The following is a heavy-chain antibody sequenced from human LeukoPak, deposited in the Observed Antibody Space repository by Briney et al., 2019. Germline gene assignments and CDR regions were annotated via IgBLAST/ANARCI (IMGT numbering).Heavy chain of an antibody. CDR1: GGTLSRYA. V-gene: IGHV1-69*13. CDR2: IIPIFGTA. J-gene: IGHJ4*02. CDR3: ARESSFFNSSGWYEAPDY. Sequence: SVKVSCKASGGTLSRYAISWVRQAPGQGLEWMGGIIPIFGTANYAQKFQGRVTITADESTSTAYMELSSLRSEDTAVYYCARESSFFNSSGWYEAPDYWGQGTLVTVSS. D-gene: IGHD6-19*01.